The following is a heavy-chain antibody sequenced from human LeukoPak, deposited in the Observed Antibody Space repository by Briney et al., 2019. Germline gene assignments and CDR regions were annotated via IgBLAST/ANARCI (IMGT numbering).Heavy chain of an antibody. CDR3: ARDHKAGSSGTPTFNYFDY. D-gene: IGHD6-19*01. CDR2: TYYRSKWYN. CDR1: GDSVSSNSAA. V-gene: IGHV6-1*01. Sequence: SQTLSLTCAISGDSVSSNSAAWNWIRQSPSRGLEWLGRTYYRSKWYNDYAVSVKSRITINPDTSKNQFSLQLNSVTPEDTAVYYCARDHKAGSSGTPTFNYFDYWGQGTLVTVSS. J-gene: IGHJ4*02.